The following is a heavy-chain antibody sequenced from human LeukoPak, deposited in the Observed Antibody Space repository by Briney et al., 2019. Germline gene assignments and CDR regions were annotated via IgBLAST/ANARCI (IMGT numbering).Heavy chain of an antibody. Sequence: GGSLRLSCAASGFTFDDYAMHWVRQAPGKGLEWVSFISSSSSYIYYADSVKGRFTISRDNAKNSLYLQMNSLRAEDTAVYYCARVAPHVDYWGQGTLVTVSS. J-gene: IGHJ4*02. V-gene: IGHV3-21*01. CDR1: GFTFDDYA. CDR3: ARVAPHVDY. CDR2: ISSSSSYI.